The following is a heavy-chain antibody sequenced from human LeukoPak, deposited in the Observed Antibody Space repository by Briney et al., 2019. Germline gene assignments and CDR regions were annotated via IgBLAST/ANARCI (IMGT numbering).Heavy chain of an antibody. D-gene: IGHD5-18*01. CDR3: ARERGRSYGSVPYYYYYMDV. Sequence: ASVKVSCKASGGTFSSYAISWVRQAPRQGLEWMGGIIPIFGTANYAQKFQGRVTITADESTSTAYMELSSLRSEDTAVYYCARERGRSYGSVPYYYYYMDVWGKGTTVTVSS. J-gene: IGHJ6*03. V-gene: IGHV1-69*13. CDR2: IIPIFGTA. CDR1: GGTFSSYA.